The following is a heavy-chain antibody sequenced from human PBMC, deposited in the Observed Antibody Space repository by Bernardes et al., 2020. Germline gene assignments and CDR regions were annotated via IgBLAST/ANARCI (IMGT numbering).Heavy chain of an antibody. Sequence: ASVKVSCKASGYTFTAYYMHWVRQAPGQGLEWMGRINPNSGGTNYAQKFQGRVTMTRDTSISTAYMELSRLRFDDTAVYYCARETGVGATTDWGQGTLVTVSS. D-gene: IGHD1-26*01. CDR1: GYTFTAYY. J-gene: IGHJ4*02. V-gene: IGHV1-2*06. CDR2: INPNSGGT. CDR3: ARETGVGATTD.